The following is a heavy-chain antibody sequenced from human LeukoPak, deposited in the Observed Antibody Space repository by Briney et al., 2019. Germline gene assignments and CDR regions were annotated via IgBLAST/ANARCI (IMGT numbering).Heavy chain of an antibody. J-gene: IGHJ5*02. CDR1: GFTFSTYA. CDR3: ARAAAETGAFRDNWFDP. CDR2: ISYDGSSK. D-gene: IGHD6-19*01. V-gene: IGHV3-30*04. Sequence: GGSLGLSCAASGFTFSTYAMHWVRQAPGKGLEWVAVISYDGSSKYYADSVKGRFTIPRDNSKNTLYLQMNSLRAEDTAVYYCARAAAETGAFRDNWFDPWGQGTLVTVSS.